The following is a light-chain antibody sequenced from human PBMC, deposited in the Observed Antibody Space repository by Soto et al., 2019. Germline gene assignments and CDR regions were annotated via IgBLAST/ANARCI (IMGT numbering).Light chain of an antibody. CDR3: SSYTSSSIPV. CDR2: EVN. CDR1: SSDIGAYDY. V-gene: IGLV2-14*01. J-gene: IGLJ2*01. Sequence: QSALTQPASLSGSPGQSITISCTGTSSDIGAYDYVSWFQQHPGKAPKLMISEVNNRPSGVSNRFSGSKSGNTASLTISGLQAEDEANYYCSSYTSSSIPVFGGGTKLTVL.